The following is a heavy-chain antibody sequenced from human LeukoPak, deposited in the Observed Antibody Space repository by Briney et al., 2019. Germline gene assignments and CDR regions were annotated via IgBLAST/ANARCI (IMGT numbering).Heavy chain of an antibody. CDR1: GFTFSSNA. CDR2: ISYDGSSK. V-gene: IGHV3-30*04. CDR3: ARGSSGYFDY. Sequence: GGSLRLSCAASGFTFSSNAMHWVRQAPGKGLEWVAVISYDGSSKDYADSVKGRFTISRDNSKNTLYLQMNSLRAEDTAVYYCARGSSGYFDYWGQGTLVTVSS. D-gene: IGHD3-22*01. J-gene: IGHJ4*02.